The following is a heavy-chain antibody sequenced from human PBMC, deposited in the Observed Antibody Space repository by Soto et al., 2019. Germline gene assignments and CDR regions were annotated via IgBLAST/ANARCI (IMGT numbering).Heavy chain of an antibody. CDR3: AKDIQLWPNYYYYGMDV. J-gene: IGHJ6*02. V-gene: IGHV3-23*01. D-gene: IGHD5-18*01. Sequence: EVQLLESGGGLVQPGGSLRLSCAASGFTFSSYAMSWVRQAPGKGLEWVSAISGSGGSTYYADSVKGRFTISRDNSKNTLYLQMNSLRAKYTAVYYCAKDIQLWPNYYYYGMDVWGQGTTVTVSS. CDR2: ISGSGGST. CDR1: GFTFSSYA.